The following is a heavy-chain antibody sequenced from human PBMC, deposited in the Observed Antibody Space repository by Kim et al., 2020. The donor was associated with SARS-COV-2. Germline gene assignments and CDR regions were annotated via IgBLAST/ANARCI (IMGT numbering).Heavy chain of an antibody. CDR2: ISAYNGNT. CDR1: GYTFTSYG. D-gene: IGHD6-19*01. V-gene: IGHV1-18*01. Sequence: ASVKVSCKASGYTFTSYGISWVRQAPGQGLEWMGWISAYNGNTNYAQKLQGRVTMTTDTSTSTAYMELRSLRSDDTAVYYCARDWRTSSYSSGWYPPYYYYGMDVCGQGTTVTVSS. CDR3: ARDWRTSSYSSGWYPPYYYYGMDV. J-gene: IGHJ6*02.